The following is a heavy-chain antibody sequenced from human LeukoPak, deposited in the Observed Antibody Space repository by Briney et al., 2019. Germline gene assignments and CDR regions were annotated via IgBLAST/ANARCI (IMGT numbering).Heavy chain of an antibody. CDR2: IYSGGAT. Sequence: PGGSLRLSCAASGFTVSSNYMSWVRQAPGKGLEWVSVIYSGGATFYADSVKGRFTISRDNAKNTLYLQMNSLRAEDTAVYYCARGSSVVALDWGQGTLVTVSS. CDR1: GFTVSSNY. V-gene: IGHV3-53*01. J-gene: IGHJ4*02. D-gene: IGHD2-15*01. CDR3: ARGSSVVALD.